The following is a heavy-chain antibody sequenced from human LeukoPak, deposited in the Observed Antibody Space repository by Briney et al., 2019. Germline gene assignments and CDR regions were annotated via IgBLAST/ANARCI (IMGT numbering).Heavy chain of an antibody. CDR2: ISDSGRI. V-gene: IGHV4-59*08. CDR1: GGSISDYY. J-gene: IGHJ4*02. Sequence: SETLSLTCSVSGGSISDYYWSWIRQPPGKGLEWIGYISDSGRIDYNPSLKSRVTISVDTSKSQFSLNLNSVTAADTAVYYCARHRLRRPEFDYWGQGTLVTVSS. D-gene: IGHD4-17*01. CDR3: ARHRLRRPEFDY.